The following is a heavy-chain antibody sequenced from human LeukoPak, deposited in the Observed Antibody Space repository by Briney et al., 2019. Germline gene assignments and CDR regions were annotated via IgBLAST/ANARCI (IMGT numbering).Heavy chain of an antibody. J-gene: IGHJ6*03. D-gene: IGHD6-6*01. CDR2: LIPILGTA. Sequence: SVKVSCKASGGTFSSYAISWVRQAPGQGLEWMGVLIPILGTATYAQKFQGRVTITTDESTSTAYMELSSLRSEDTAVYYCARNRIAARPIYYYYYMDVWGKGTTVTVSS. V-gene: IGHV1-69*05. CDR3: ARNRIAARPIYYYYYMDV. CDR1: GGTFSSYA.